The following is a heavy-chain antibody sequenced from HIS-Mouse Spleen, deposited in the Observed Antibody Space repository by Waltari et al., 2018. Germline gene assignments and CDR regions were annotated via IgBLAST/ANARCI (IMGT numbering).Heavy chain of an antibody. CDR3: AREIPYSSSWYDWYFDL. D-gene: IGHD6-13*01. CDR2: IYYSGST. J-gene: IGHJ2*01. V-gene: IGHV4-39*07. Sequence: QLQLKESGPGLVKPSETLSRPCTVSGGSIISSRYYWGWIRQPPGKGLEWIGSIYYSGSTYYNPSLKSRVTISVDTSKNQFSLKLRSVTAADTAVYYCAREIPYSSSWYDWYFDLWGRGTLVTVSS. CDR1: GGSIISSRYY.